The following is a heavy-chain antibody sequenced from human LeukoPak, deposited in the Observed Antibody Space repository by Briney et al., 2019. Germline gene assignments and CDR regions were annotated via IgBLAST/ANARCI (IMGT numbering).Heavy chain of an antibody. Sequence: GGSLRLSCAASGFTFSSYWMSWVRQAPGKGLEWVANIKQDGSEKYYVDSVKGRFTISRDNAKNSLYLQMNSLRAEDTAVYYCARTSHYYDSSGAAADYWGQGTLVTVSS. V-gene: IGHV3-7*03. CDR2: IKQDGSEK. J-gene: IGHJ4*02. CDR1: GFTFSSYW. CDR3: ARTSHYYDSSGAAADY. D-gene: IGHD3-22*01.